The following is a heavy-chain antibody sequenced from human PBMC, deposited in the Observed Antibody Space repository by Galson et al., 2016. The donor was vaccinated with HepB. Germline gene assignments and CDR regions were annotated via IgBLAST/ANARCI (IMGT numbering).Heavy chain of an antibody. CDR3: APLGYCRGGLCYKVT. Sequence: SLRLSCAASGFAFSVYGMTWVRQAPRKGLEWVSAISTSGSSTDYADSVKGRFTISRDNSKNTLYLQMNSLRAEDTAVYYCAPLGYCRGGLCYKVTWSQGTLVTVSS. J-gene: IGHJ5*02. V-gene: IGHV3-23*01. CDR2: ISTSGSST. D-gene: IGHD2-15*01. CDR1: GFAFSVYG.